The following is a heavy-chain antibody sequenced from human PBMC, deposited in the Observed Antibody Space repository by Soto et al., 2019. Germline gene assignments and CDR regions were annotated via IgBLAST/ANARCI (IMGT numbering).Heavy chain of an antibody. CDR1: GYTFTSYA. CDR2: INAGNGNT. V-gene: IGHV1-3*01. J-gene: IGHJ3*02. CDR3: ARSPWGGAFDI. D-gene: IGHD7-27*01. Sequence: QVQLVQSGAEVKKPGASVKVSCKASGYTFTSYAMHWVRQAPGQRLEWMGWINAGNGNTKYSQKCQGRVTITRDTSASTAYMELSSLRSEDTAVYSCARSPWGGAFDIWGQGTMVTVSS.